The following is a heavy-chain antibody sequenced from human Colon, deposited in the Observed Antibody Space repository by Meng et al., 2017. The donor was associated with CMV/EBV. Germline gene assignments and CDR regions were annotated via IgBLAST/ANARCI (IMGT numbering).Heavy chain of an antibody. D-gene: IGHD6-19*01. CDR1: GDAITSGHYF. J-gene: IGHJ4*02. V-gene: IGHV4-30-4*08. CDR3: ARYSSGFYTHIAH. Sequence: LRLSCTVSGDAITSGHYFWTWVRQLPGKGLEWIGYIYHNGNANYNPSLRSRLSFSVDTSMNHFSVDLTSVTAADTAVYYCARYSSGFYTHIAHWGQGLPVTVSS. CDR2: IYHNGNA.